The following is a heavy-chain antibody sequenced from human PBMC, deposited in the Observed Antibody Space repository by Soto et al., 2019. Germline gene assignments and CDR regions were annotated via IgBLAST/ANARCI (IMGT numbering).Heavy chain of an antibody. CDR1: GFTFSSYG. CDR2: ISYDGSNK. CDR3: AKDYYGSGTTYYYYGMDV. V-gene: IGHV3-30*18. D-gene: IGHD3-10*01. Sequence: GGSLRLSCAASGFTFSSYGMHWVRQAPGKGLEWVAVISYDGSNKYYADSVKGRFTISRDNSKNTLYLQMNSLRAEDTAVYYCAKDYYGSGTTYYYYGMDVWGQGTTVTVSS. J-gene: IGHJ6*02.